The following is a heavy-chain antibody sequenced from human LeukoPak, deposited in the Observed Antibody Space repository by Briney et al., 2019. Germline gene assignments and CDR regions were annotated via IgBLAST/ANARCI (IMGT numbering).Heavy chain of an antibody. CDR2: ISGSGGSA. Sequence: GGSLRLSCAASGFTFSSYVMSWVRQAPGKGLEWVSAISGSGGSAYYADSVKGRFTISRDNSKNTLYLQMNSLRAEDTAVYYCARDKWVLWFGPTRRPTKDYYGMDVWGQGTTVTVSS. CDR3: ARDKWVLWFGPTRRPTKDYYGMDV. D-gene: IGHD3-10*01. J-gene: IGHJ6*02. V-gene: IGHV3-23*01. CDR1: GFTFSSYV.